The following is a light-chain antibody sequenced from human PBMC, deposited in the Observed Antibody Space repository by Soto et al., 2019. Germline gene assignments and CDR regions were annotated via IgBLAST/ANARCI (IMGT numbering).Light chain of an antibody. Sequence: AIQMTQSPSSLSASVGDRVTITCRASQGIRNDLGWYHQKPGKAPKLLIYAASILQGGVPSRFNGSVSGTDFTLTISSLQPEDVATYYCLQDYDYPLTFGPGTKVDI. CDR3: LQDYDYPLT. CDR2: AAS. CDR1: QGIRND. J-gene: IGKJ3*01. V-gene: IGKV1-6*01.